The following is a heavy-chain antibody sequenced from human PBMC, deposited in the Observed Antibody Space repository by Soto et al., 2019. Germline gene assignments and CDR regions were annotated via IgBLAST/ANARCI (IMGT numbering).Heavy chain of an antibody. J-gene: IGHJ4*02. CDR2: ISWNSGSI. CDR3: AKSPVNGGATEFDY. CDR1: GFTFDDYA. Sequence: GGSLRLSCAASGFTFDDYAMHWVRQAPGKGLEWVSGISWNSGSIGYADSVKGRFTISRDNAKNSLYLQMNSLRAEDTALYYCAKSPVNGGATEFDYWGQGTLVTVSS. V-gene: IGHV3-9*01. D-gene: IGHD1-26*01.